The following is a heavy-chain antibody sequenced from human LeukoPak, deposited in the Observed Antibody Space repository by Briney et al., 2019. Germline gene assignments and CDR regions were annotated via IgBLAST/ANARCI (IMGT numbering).Heavy chain of an antibody. V-gene: IGHV1-2*02. CDR3: ARDHNWGPDY. Sequence: ASVTVSCKALGYTFTDHYFHCLRQAPGQGLEWMGWIHPGRGDTNYAQKFQGRVSLTRDTSISTAYMELSGLTSDDTAVYFCARDHNWGPDYWGQGTLVSVSS. CDR1: GYTFTDHY. D-gene: IGHD7-27*01. J-gene: IGHJ4*02. CDR2: IHPGRGDT.